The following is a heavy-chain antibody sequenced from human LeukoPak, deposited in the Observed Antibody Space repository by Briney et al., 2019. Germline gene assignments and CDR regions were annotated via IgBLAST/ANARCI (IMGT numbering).Heavy chain of an antibody. D-gene: IGHD3-10*01. Sequence: PGGSLRLSCAASGFTFSSYSMNWVRQAPGRGLEWVSYISSDSSTIYYADSVKGRFTISRDNSKNTLYLQMNSLRAEDTAVYYCARDGGISTSGSPLNYWGQGTLVTVSS. V-gene: IGHV3-48*01. J-gene: IGHJ4*02. CDR3: ARDGGISTSGSPLNY. CDR1: GFTFSSYS. CDR2: ISSDSSTI.